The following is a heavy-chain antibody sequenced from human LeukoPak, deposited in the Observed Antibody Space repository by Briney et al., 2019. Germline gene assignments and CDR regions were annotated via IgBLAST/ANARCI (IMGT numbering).Heavy chain of an antibody. Sequence: GGSLRLSCAASGFTFSDYYMSWIRQAPGKGLGWVSYISSSGSTIYYADSVKGRFTISRDNAKNSLYLQMNSLRAEDTAVFYCARGGRVYYDSSGYRDYFEYWGPGTLVTVSS. V-gene: IGHV3-11*04. CDR3: ARGGRVYYDSSGYRDYFEY. CDR2: ISSSGSTI. CDR1: GFTFSDYY. J-gene: IGHJ4*02. D-gene: IGHD3-22*01.